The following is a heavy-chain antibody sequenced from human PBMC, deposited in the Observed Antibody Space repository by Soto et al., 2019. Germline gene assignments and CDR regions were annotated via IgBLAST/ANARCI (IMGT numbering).Heavy chain of an antibody. Sequence: QVQLQESGPGLVKPSETLSLSCAVSGDSISNSDAYWTWIRQPPGKGLEWIGTINYSGSTYYNPSLKSRVTMSVDTSEKQFSLKVSSVSATETALYYCARHSGSYGLEYWGQGTLVTVSS. CDR2: INYSGST. D-gene: IGHD1-26*01. CDR3: ARHSGSYGLEY. J-gene: IGHJ4*02. V-gene: IGHV4-39*01. CDR1: GDSISNSDAY.